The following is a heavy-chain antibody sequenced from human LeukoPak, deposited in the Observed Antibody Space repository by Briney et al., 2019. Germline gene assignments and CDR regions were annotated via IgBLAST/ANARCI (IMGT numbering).Heavy chain of an antibody. D-gene: IGHD3-10*01. CDR3: ARASGVRGVIIKDY. V-gene: IGHV1-8*01. CDR2: MNPNSGNT. Sequence: ASVKVSCKASGYTFTSYDINWVRQATGQGLEWMGWMNPNSGNTGYAQKFQGRVTMTRNTSISTAYMELSSLRSEDTAVYYCARASGVRGVIIKDYWGQGTLVNVSS. CDR1: GYTFTSYD. J-gene: IGHJ4*02.